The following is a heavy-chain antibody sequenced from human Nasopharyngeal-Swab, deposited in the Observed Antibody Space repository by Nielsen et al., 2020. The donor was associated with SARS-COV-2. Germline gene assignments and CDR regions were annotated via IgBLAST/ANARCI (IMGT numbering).Heavy chain of an antibody. CDR2: IWYDGSNK. CDR1: GFTFSSYG. D-gene: IGHD3-22*01. J-gene: IGHJ4*02. V-gene: IGHV3-33*01. Sequence: GESLKISCAASGFTFSSYGMHWVRQAPGRGLEWVAVIWYDGSNKYYADSVKGRFTISRDNSKNTLYLQMNSLCAEDTAVYYCARSGSSGYGPFDYWGQGTLVTVSS. CDR3: ARSGSSGYGPFDY.